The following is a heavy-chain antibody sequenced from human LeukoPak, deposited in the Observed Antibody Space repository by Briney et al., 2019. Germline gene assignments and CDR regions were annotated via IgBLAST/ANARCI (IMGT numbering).Heavy chain of an antibody. J-gene: IGHJ3*02. CDR1: GYSFTSNY. Sequence: ASVKDSCEASGYSFTSNYIHCVRQGPGEGLEWMGIINPSVGNATYAQKFQGRVIMAKDTSTRTVYMKISSVRSADTSLYYCARHRGGQYEDGFDMWGQGTMVTVSS. CDR2: INPSVGNA. D-gene: IGHD2-8*01. CDR3: ARHRGGQYEDGFDM. V-gene: IGHV1-46*01.